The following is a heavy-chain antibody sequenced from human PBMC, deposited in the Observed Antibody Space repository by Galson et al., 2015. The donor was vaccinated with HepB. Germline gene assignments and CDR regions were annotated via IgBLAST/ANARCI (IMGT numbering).Heavy chain of an antibody. CDR3: AALGITMVRDDAFDI. D-gene: IGHD3-10*01. CDR2: VDPEDGET. V-gene: IGHV1-69-2*01. CDR1: GYTFTDYY. Sequence: VKVSCKVSGYTFTDYYMHWVQQAPGKGLEWMGLVDPEDGETIYAEKFQGRVTITADTSTDTAYMELSSLRSEDTAVYYCAALGITMVRDDAFDIWGQGTMVTVSS. J-gene: IGHJ3*02.